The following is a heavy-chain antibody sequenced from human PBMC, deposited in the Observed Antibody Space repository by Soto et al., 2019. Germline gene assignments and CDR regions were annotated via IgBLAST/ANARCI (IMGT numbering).Heavy chain of an antibody. J-gene: IGHJ3*02. V-gene: IGHV3-23*01. Sequence: EVQLLESGGGLVQPGGSLRLSCAASGFTFSSYAMSWVRQAPGKGLEWVSAISGSGGSTYYADSVKGRFTISRANSKIALYLQRNSLSAEDTAVYYCANPTIVVPAGIVCSGDRVCDFDICGQGTMVTVSS. D-gene: IGHD2-2*01. CDR1: GFTFSSYA. CDR2: ISGSGGST. CDR3: ANPTIVVPAGIVCSGDRVCDFDI.